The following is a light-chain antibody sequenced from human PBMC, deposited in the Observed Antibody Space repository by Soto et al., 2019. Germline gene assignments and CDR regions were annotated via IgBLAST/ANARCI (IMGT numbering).Light chain of an antibody. J-gene: IGLJ1*01. CDR1: SSDVGGYNY. CDR3: SSYTSSSNLV. V-gene: IGLV2-14*01. Sequence: QSVLTQPASVSGSPGQSITISCTGTSSDVGGYNYVSWYQQHPGKAPKLMIYAVSNRPSGVSNRFSGSKSGNTASLTISGRQAEDEADYYCSSYTSSSNLVFGNGTKLTV. CDR2: AVS.